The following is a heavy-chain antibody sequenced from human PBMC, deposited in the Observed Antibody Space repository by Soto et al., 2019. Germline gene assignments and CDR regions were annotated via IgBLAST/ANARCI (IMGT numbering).Heavy chain of an antibody. V-gene: IGHV5-51*01. J-gene: IGHJ6*02. Sequence: PGESLKISCKGSGYSFTSYWIGWVRQMPGKGLEWMGIIYPGDSDTRYSPSFQGQVTISADKSISTAYLQWSSLKASDTAMYYCARHVWDDIAVVVDATLAIGGKDVWGQGTMVTVCS. CDR1: GYSFTSYW. CDR2: IYPGDSDT. D-gene: IGHD2-15*01. CDR3: ARHVWDDIAVVVDATLAIGGKDV.